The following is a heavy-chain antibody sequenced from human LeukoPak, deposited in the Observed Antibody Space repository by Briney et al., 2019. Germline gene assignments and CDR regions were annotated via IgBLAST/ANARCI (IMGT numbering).Heavy chain of an antibody. D-gene: IGHD1-26*01. CDR3: ARGRIVRYYYYVMDD. CDR1: GGSFSGYY. CDR2: INHSGST. J-gene: IGHJ6*04. Sequence: SETLSLTCAVYGGSFSGYYWSWIRQPPGKGLEWIGEINHSGSTNYNPSLKSRVTISVDTSKNQFSLKLSSVTAADTAVYYCARGRIVRYYYYVMDDWGKGTTVTVSS. V-gene: IGHV4-34*01.